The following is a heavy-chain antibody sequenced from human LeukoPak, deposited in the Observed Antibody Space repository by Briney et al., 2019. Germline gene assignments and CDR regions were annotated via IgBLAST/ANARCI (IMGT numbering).Heavy chain of an antibody. CDR1: GFTFSSYA. CDR2: ISSSGSTI. D-gene: IGHD7-27*01. V-gene: IGHV3-48*04. CDR3: ARKKLTGDYYFDY. Sequence: GGSLRLSCAASGFTFSSYAMSWVRQAPGKGLEWVSAISSSGSTIYYADSVKGRFTISRDNAKNSLYLQMNSLRAEDTALYYCARKKLTGDYYFDYWGQGTLVTVSS. J-gene: IGHJ4*02.